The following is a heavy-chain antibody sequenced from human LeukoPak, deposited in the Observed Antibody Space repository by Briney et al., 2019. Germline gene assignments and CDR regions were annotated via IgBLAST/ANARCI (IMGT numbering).Heavy chain of an antibody. CDR1: GFTFSSYG. J-gene: IGHJ4*02. Sequence: GGSLRLSCAASGFTFSSYGMHWVRQAPGKGLEWGAVISYDGSNKYFADSVKGRFTISRDNSKNTLYLQMNSLRAEDTAVYYCAKDRDGDYVFDYWGQGTLVTVSS. D-gene: IGHD4-17*01. CDR3: AKDRDGDYVFDY. CDR2: ISYDGSNK. V-gene: IGHV3-30*18.